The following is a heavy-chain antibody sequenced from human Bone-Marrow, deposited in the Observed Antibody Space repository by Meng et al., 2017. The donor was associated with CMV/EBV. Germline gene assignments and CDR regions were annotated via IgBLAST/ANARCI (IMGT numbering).Heavy chain of an antibody. CDR3: AKGGDGSYPFDY. CDR1: GFTFSSYG. J-gene: IGHJ4*02. CDR2: IRYDGSNK. D-gene: IGHD1-26*01. Sequence: GGSLRLACAASGFTFSSYGMHWVRQATGKGLEWVAFIRYDGSNKYYGDSVQGRFIVSRDNSKNTLYLQMISLRAEDTAVYYCAKGGDGSYPFDYWGQGTLVTVSS. V-gene: IGHV3-30*02.